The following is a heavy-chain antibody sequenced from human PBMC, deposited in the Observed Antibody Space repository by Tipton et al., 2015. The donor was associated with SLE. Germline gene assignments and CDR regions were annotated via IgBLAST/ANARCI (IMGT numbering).Heavy chain of an antibody. CDR1: GFTFSNAW. Sequence: SLRLSCAASGFTFSNAWMSWVRQAPGKGLEWVGRVKSKSDGGTTDYAAPVKGRFTISRDDSKDTLSLQMNSLKTEDTAVYFCATDFYDNNGFYLPFDLWGQGTLVTVSS. CDR2: VKSKSDGGTT. CDR3: ATDFYDNNGFYLPFDL. V-gene: IGHV3-15*01. J-gene: IGHJ4*02. D-gene: IGHD3-22*01.